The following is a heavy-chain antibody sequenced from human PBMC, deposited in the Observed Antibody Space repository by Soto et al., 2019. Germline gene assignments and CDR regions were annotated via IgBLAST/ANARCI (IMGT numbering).Heavy chain of an antibody. CDR1: GFTFSSCA. CDR3: AKGWEDYYDSSGYYYGFDY. V-gene: IGHV3-23*01. J-gene: IGHJ4*02. CDR2: ISGSGGST. D-gene: IGHD3-22*01. Sequence: GSLRLSCAASGFTFSSCAMSWVRQAPGKGLEWVSAISGSGGSTYYADSVKGRFTISRDNSKNTLYLQMNSLRAEDTAVYYCAKGWEDYYDSSGYYYGFDYWGQGTLVTVSS.